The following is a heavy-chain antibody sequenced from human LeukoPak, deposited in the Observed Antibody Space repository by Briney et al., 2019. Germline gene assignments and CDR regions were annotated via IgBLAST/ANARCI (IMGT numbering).Heavy chain of an antibody. CDR3: ARDQEGFDY. Sequence: ASVKVSCKASGYTFTSYGISWVRQAPGQGLEWMGMIYPRDGSTSYAQKFQGRVTVTRDTSTSTVHMELSGLRSEDTAVYYCARDQEGFDYWGQGTLSPSPQ. CDR1: GYTFTSYG. CDR2: IYPRDGST. J-gene: IGHJ4*02. V-gene: IGHV1-46*01.